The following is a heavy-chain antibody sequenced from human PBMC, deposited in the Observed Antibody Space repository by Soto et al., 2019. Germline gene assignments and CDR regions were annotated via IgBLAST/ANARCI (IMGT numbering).Heavy chain of an antibody. CDR2: INHSGST. CDR3: ARRIPAAIAGHYYYYMDV. CDR1: GGSFSDYD. V-gene: IGHV4-34*01. J-gene: IGHJ6*03. Sequence: SETLSLTCAVYGGSFSDYDWTWIRQPPGKGLEWIGQINHSGSTNYNPSLKSRVTISVDTSKNQFSLKLSSVTAADTAVYYCARRIPAAIAGHYYYYMDVWGKGPTVTVSS. D-gene: IGHD2-2*01.